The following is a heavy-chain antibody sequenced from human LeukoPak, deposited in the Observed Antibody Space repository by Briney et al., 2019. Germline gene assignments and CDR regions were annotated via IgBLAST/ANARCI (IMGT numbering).Heavy chain of an antibody. J-gene: IGHJ6*03. CDR3: AKDPHPFLYDSSGIHYMDV. CDR1: GFTLDDYA. Sequence: PGGSLRLSCAASGFTLDDYARDWVRQAPGKGMEWDSGISWNRGSIDYADSVKGRFTISRDNAKNSLYLQMNSLRAQDMALYYCAKDPHPFLYDSSGIHYMDVWGKGTTVTVSS. D-gene: IGHD3-22*01. V-gene: IGHV3-9*03. CDR2: ISWNRGSI.